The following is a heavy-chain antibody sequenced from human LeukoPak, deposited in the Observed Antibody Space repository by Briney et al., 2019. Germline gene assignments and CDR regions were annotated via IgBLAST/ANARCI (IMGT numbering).Heavy chain of an antibody. CDR3: ARGYSSGWNGRVAFDP. J-gene: IGHJ5*02. CDR2: FYHSGGT. D-gene: IGHD6-19*01. Sequence: SETLFLTCSVSGGSVSSYYWNWIRQPPGKGLEWIGFFYHSGGTHYNPSLKSRVTISLDTSKSQVSLNLNSVTAADTAVYYCARGYSSGWNGRVAFDPWGQGTLVTVSS. CDR1: GGSVSSYY. V-gene: IGHV4-59*02.